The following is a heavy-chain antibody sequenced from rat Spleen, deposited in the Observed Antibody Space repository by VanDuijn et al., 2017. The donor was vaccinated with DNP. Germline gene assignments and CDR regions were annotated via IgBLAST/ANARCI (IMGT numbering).Heavy chain of an antibody. D-gene: IGHD1-10*01. CDR3: ARIDNNPFDY. V-gene: IGHV5-31*01. CDR1: GFTLNNYW. CDR2: ITSSGGST. Sequence: EVQLVESGGGLVLPGWSLRLSCAASGFTLNNYWMTWIRQVPGKGLEWVAAITSSGGSTFYPDSVKGRFTISRDNAKNTLYLQMNSLRSEDTATYYCARIDNNPFDYWGQGVMVTVSS. J-gene: IGHJ2*01.